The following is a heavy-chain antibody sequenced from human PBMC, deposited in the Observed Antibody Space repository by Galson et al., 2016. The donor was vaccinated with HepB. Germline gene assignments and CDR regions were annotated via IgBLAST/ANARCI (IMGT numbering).Heavy chain of an antibody. CDR1: GYTFNQYA. V-gene: IGHV3-23*01. Sequence: SLRLSCAASGYTFNQYAMSWVRQAPGKGLEWVSALSGGGGSPFYSDSVKGRFTISRDNDKSTLYLQMDSLRADDTAVYYCAKDRGYSGYDMGIFDPWGQGTLVTVSS. J-gene: IGHJ5*02. CDR2: LSGGGGSP. CDR3: AKDRGYSGYDMGIFDP. D-gene: IGHD5-12*01.